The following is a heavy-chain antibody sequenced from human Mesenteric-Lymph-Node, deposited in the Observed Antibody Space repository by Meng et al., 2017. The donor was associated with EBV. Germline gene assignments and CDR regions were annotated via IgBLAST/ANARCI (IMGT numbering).Heavy chain of an antibody. CDR3: AGGDYVNQFNY. CDR1: GGSVNSGGYS. J-gene: IGHJ4*02. V-gene: IGHV4-30-2*06. D-gene: IGHD4-17*01. Sequence: LQMAGPGLVKPSQTLSLTCTVSGGSVNSGGYSWSWIRQSPEKGLEWIGYVHHSGLTYYNPSLETRVIISLERSKNQFSLKLTSVTAADTAVYYCAGGDYVNQFNYWGQGTLVTVSS. CDR2: VHHSGLT.